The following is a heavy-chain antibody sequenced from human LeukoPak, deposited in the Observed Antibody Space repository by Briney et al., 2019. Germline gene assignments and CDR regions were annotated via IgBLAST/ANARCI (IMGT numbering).Heavy chain of an antibody. J-gene: IGHJ4*02. CDR2: INHSGST. CDR1: GGSFSGYY. V-gene: IGHV4-34*03. Sequence: SETLSLTCAVYGGSFSGYYWSWIRQPPGRGLEWIGEINHSGSTNYNPSLKSRVTISVDKSKNQFSLKLSSVTAADTAVYYCTRYSSGWYFDYWGQGTLVTVSS. CDR3: TRYSSGWYFDY. D-gene: IGHD6-19*01.